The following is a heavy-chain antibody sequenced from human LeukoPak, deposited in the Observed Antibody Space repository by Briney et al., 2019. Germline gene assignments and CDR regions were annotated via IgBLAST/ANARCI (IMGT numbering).Heavy chain of an antibody. CDR1: GGSFSGYY. CDR2: INHSGST. Sequence: SETLSLTXAVYGGSFSGYYWSWIRQTPGKGLEWIGEINHSGSTNYNPSLKSRVTISVDTSKNQFSLKLSSVTAADTAVYYCARHDDFWSGLDYWGQGTLVTVSS. J-gene: IGHJ4*02. CDR3: ARHDDFWSGLDY. D-gene: IGHD3-3*01. V-gene: IGHV4-34*01.